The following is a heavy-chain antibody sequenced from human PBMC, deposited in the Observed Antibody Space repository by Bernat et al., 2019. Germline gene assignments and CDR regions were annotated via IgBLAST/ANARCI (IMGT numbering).Heavy chain of an antibody. Sequence: QVQLVESGGGVVQPGRSLRLSCAASGFTFSSYGMHWVRQAPGKGLEWVAVIWYDGSNKYYADSVKGRFTISRDNSKNTLYLQMNSLRAEDTAVYYCARDRRRVAAAGTGRIGAFDIWGQGTMVTVSS. V-gene: IGHV3-33*01. J-gene: IGHJ3*02. CDR2: IWYDGSNK. CDR3: ARDRRRVAAAGTGRIGAFDI. CDR1: GFTFSSYG. D-gene: IGHD6-13*01.